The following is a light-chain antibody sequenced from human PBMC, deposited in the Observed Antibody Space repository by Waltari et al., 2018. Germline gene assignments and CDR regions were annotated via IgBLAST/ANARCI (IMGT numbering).Light chain of an antibody. J-gene: IGLJ3*02. V-gene: IGLV4-69*01. CDR3: QTGGHGTWV. CDR1: SAHITNA. CDR2: INSDGSH. Sequence: QLALTQSPSASAPLAASVTLTCTLHSAHITNALASHQQHPERGPRYLMKINSDGSHSKGDEIPDRFSGSSSGAERYLTISSVQSDDEADYYCQTGGHGTWVFGGGTKLTVL.